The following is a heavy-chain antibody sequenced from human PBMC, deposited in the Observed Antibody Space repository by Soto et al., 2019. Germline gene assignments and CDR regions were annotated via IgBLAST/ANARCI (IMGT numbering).Heavy chain of an antibody. CDR1: GGSISSGGYS. V-gene: IGHV4-30-2*01. CDR2: TYHSGST. CDR3: ASVPDR. J-gene: IGHJ5*02. Sequence: QLQLQESGSGLVKPSQTLSLTCAVSGGSISSGGYSWSWIRQPPGKGLEWIGYTYHSGSTYYNPSLKSRVTISVERSKNQFSLKLRAVNAAVTAIYYCASVPDRWGQGTLVTVSS. D-gene: IGHD2-2*01.